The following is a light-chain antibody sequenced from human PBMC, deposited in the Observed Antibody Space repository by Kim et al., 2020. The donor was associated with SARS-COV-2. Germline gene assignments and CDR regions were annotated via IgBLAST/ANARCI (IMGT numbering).Light chain of an antibody. CDR2: DAS. Sequence: SLSPGARATLSCRASQSVSSYLAWYQQKPGQAPRLLIYDASNRATGIPARFSGSGSGTDFTLTISSLEPEDFAVYYCQQRSNSWTFGQGTKVDIK. V-gene: IGKV3-11*01. CDR1: QSVSSY. CDR3: QQRSNSWT. J-gene: IGKJ1*01.